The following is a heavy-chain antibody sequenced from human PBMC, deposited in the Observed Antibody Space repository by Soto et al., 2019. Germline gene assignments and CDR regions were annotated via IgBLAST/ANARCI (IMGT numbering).Heavy chain of an antibody. CDR2: IYYSGST. D-gene: IGHD4-17*01. Sequence: PSETLSLTCTVSGGSISIGDYYWSCIRQPPGKGLEWIGYIYYSGSTYYNPSLKSRVTISVDTSKNQFSLKLSSVTAADTAVYYCARESGARLRRQIHYYYGMDVWGQGTTVTVSS. CDR3: ARESGARLRRQIHYYYGMDV. CDR1: GGSISIGDYY. J-gene: IGHJ6*02. V-gene: IGHV4-30-4*01.